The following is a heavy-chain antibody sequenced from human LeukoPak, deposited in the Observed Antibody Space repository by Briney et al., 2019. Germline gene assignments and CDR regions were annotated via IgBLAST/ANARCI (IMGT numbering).Heavy chain of an antibody. J-gene: IGHJ4*02. CDR2: IYSGGST. CDR1: GFTVSSSY. Sequence: PGGSLRLSCAASGFTVSSSYMSWVRQAPGKGLEWVSVIYSGGSTYYADSVKGRFTISRDNSKNTLYLQLNSLRAEDTAVYYCARGSSSWYYFDYWGQGTLVTVSS. CDR3: ARGSSSWYYFDY. V-gene: IGHV3-66*01. D-gene: IGHD6-13*01.